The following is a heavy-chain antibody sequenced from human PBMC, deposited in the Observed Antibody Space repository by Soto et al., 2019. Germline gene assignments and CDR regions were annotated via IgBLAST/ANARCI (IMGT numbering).Heavy chain of an antibody. D-gene: IGHD1-1*01. CDR2: ISGSGGST. J-gene: IGHJ3*02. Sequence: PWLSXRLSGSSAVFTCISYSIILFRQAPGKGLEWVSAISGSGGSTYYADSVKGRLTISRDNSKNTLYLQMNSLRAEDTAVYYCEKDIYHRIGMAFDIWGKGPMVNVSS. CDR3: EKDIYHRIGMAFDI. CDR1: VFTCISYS. V-gene: IGHV3-23*01.